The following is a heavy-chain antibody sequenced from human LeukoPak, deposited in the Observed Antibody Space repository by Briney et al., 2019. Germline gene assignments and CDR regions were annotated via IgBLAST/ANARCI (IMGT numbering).Heavy chain of an antibody. D-gene: IGHD2-2*01. J-gene: IGHJ6*03. V-gene: IGHV4-39*01. CDR3: ARATGKYQLRNFRDYYYYMDV. CDR2: IYYSGST. Sequence: PSETLSLTCTVSGGSISSSSYYWGWIRQPPGEGLEWIGSIYYSGSTYYNPSLKSRVTISVDTSKNQFSLKLSSVTAADTAVYYCARATGKYQLRNFRDYYYYMDVWGKGTTVTVSS. CDR1: GGSISSSSYY.